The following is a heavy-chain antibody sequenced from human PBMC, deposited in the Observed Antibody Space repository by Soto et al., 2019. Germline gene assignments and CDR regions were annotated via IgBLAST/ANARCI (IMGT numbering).Heavy chain of an antibody. CDR3: ARGASGYSSGWYYYYGMDV. CDR2: TYYRSKWYN. J-gene: IGHJ6*02. Sequence: SQTLSLTCAISWYSVSSNSAAWNWIRQPPSRGLEWLGRTYYRSKWYNDYAVSVKSRTTTNPDTSKNQFSLQLNSVTPEDTAVYYCARGASGYSSGWYYYYGMDVWGQGTTVTVS. D-gene: IGHD6-19*01. CDR1: WYSVSSNSAA. V-gene: IGHV6-1*01.